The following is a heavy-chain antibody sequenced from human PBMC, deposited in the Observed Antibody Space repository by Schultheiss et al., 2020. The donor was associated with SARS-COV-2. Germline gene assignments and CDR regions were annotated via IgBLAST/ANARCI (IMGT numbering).Heavy chain of an antibody. CDR2: IYPGDSDT. D-gene: IGHD2-2*01. Sequence: GESLKISCKGSGYSFTNFWIGWVRQMPGKGLAWMAIIYPGDSDTRYSPSFQGQVTISADKSISTAYLQWSSLKASDTAMYYCARLHYSSTNYYARSNWFDTWGQGTLVTVSS. V-gene: IGHV5-51*01. CDR1: GYSFTNFW. J-gene: IGHJ5*02. CDR3: ARLHYSSTNYYARSNWFDT.